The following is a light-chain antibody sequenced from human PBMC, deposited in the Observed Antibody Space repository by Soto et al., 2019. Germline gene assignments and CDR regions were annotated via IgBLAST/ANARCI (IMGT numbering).Light chain of an antibody. Sequence: DIQMSQSPSSLSASVGDRVTITCRASQGIGDALGWYQQKPGKAPKLLLYAASTLQSDVPSRFSGSGSGTDFTLTISSLQPEDFATYYCQHYSVVWSFGQGTKVDI. CDR3: QHYSVVWS. CDR1: QGIGDA. J-gene: IGKJ1*01. V-gene: IGKV1-17*01. CDR2: AAS.